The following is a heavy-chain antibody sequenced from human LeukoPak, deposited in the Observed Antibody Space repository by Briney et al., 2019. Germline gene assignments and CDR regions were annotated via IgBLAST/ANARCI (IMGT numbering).Heavy chain of an antibody. CDR3: VREATGYSFADY. J-gene: IGHJ4*02. Sequence: PGGSLRLSCAASGFTFSNFAMSWIRQAPGKGLEWVSALNGDSTYYADSVKGRFTVSRDNSKNTLYLQMNSLTAEDTAVYYCVREATGYSFADYWGQGTLVSVSS. D-gene: IGHD1-26*01. CDR2: LNGDST. V-gene: IGHV3-23*01. CDR1: GFTFSNFA.